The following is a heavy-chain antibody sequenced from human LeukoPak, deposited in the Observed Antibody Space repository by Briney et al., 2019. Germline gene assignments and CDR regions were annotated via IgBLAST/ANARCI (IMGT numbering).Heavy chain of an antibody. CDR2: ISYGGSA. V-gene: IGHV4-39*01. CDR1: GGSISTSGYY. J-gene: IGHJ4*02. Sequence: SETLSLTCTVSGGSISTSGYYWGWIRQPPGKGLDWIGSISYGGSAYYNPSLKSRVTISVDTSRNQFSLNLTSVTAADTAVYYCARLPHDSNGYYFFDYWGQGTLVTVSS. CDR3: ARLPHDSNGYYFFDY. D-gene: IGHD3-22*01.